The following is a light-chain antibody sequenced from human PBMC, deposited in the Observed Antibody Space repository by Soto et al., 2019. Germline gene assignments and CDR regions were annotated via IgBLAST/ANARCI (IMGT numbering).Light chain of an antibody. Sequence: QSALTQPRSVSGSPGQSVTISCTGTSGDVGGYSYVSWYQQHPGKAPKLMISDVSKRPSGVPDRFSGSKSGNTASLTISGLQAEDEADYHCCSYAGTYTSINGVFGGGTKVTVL. CDR1: SGDVGGYSY. CDR3: CSYAGTYTSINGV. J-gene: IGLJ3*02. V-gene: IGLV2-11*01. CDR2: DVS.